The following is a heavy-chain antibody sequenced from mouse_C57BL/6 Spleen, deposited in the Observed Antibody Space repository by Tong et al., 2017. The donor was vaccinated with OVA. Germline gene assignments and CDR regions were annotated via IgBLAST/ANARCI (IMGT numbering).Heavy chain of an antibody. CDR1: GYTFTGYW. V-gene: IGHV1-9*01. CDR3: ARRQPYYGTYRYWYCDV. J-gene: IGHJ1*03. Sequence: VQLQESGAELMKPGASVKLSCKATGYTFTGYWIEWVKQRPGHGLEWIGEILPGSGSTNYNEKFKGKATFTADTSSNTAYRQLSSLTTEDSAIYYCARRQPYYGTYRYWYCDVWGTGTTVTVSS. CDR2: ILPGSGST. D-gene: IGHD2-1*01.